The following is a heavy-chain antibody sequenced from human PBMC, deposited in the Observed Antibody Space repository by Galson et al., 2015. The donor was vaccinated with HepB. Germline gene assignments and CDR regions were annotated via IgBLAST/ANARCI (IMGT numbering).Heavy chain of an antibody. CDR2: IGSNGGST. D-gene: IGHD6-6*01. CDR1: GFTFSSYA. J-gene: IGHJ4*02. CDR3: ARDRVYSSSSRGFDY. Sequence: SLRLSCAASGFTFSSYAMHWVRQAPGKGLEYVSAIGSNGGSTYYADSVKGRFTISRDNSKNTLYLQMSSLRAEDTAVYYCARDRVYSSSSRGFDYWGQGTLVTVSS. V-gene: IGHV3-64D*06.